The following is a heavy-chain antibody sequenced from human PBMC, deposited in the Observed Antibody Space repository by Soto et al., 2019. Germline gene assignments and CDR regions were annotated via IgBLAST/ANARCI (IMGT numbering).Heavy chain of an antibody. J-gene: IGHJ4*02. CDR1: GYTFRNFG. Sequence: QIQLLQSGAEVKKPGASVKVTCKASGYTFRNFGISWGRQAPGQGLEWMGWISAYNANAKSAQKFQGRLTMTADTSTSTAYMELRSLRSDDTAVYYCARENSYFDYWGQGTLVTVSS. V-gene: IGHV1-18*01. CDR2: ISAYNANA. CDR3: ARENSYFDY.